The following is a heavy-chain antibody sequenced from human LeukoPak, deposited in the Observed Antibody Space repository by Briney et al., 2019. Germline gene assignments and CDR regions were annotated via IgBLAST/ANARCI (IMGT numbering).Heavy chain of an antibody. CDR1: GYTFTSYA. CDR3: ARYPQGVITYNYYYGMDV. J-gene: IGHJ6*02. D-gene: IGHD3-10*01. Sequence: ASVKVSCKASGYTFTSYAMNWVRQAPGQGLEWMGWINTNTGNPTYAQGFTGRFVFSLDTSVSTAYLQISSLKAEDTALYYCARYPQGVITYNYYYGMDVWGQGTTVTVSS. V-gene: IGHV7-4-1*02. CDR2: INTNTGNP.